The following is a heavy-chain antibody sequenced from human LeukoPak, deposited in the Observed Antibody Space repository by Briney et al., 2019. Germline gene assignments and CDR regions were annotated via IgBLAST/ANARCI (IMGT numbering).Heavy chain of an antibody. J-gene: IGHJ4*02. CDR3: ARDRRNHYDILTGYDTPMGY. CDR1: GYTFTDYY. Sequence: ASVKVSCKASGYTFTDYYMHWVRQALGQGLEWMGWISAYNGNTNYAQKLQGRVTMTTDTSTSTAYMELRSLRSDDTAVYYCARDRRNHYDILTGYDTPMGYWGQGTLVTVSS. V-gene: IGHV1-18*04. CDR2: ISAYNGNT. D-gene: IGHD3-9*01.